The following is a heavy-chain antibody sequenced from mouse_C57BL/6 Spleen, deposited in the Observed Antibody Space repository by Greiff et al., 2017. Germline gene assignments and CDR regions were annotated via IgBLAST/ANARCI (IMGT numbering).Heavy chain of an antibody. D-gene: IGHD3-2*02. V-gene: IGHV1-18*01. CDR2: INPNNGGT. CDR3: ARWAQAIYYYAMDY. J-gene: IGHJ4*01. Sequence: VQLQQSGPELVKPGASVKIPCKASGYTFTDYNMDWVKQSHGKSLEWIGDINPNNGGTIYNQKFKGKATLTVDKSSSTAYMELRSLTSEDTAVYYCARWAQAIYYYAMDYWGQGTSVTVSS. CDR1: GYTFTDYN.